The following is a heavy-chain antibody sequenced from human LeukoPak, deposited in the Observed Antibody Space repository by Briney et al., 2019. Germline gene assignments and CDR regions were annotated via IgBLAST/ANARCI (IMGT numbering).Heavy chain of an antibody. V-gene: IGHV3-23*01. J-gene: IGHJ4*02. CDR2: ISSSGGST. CDR1: AFSFGSYA. Sequence: GGSLRLSCAASAFSFGSYAMSWVRQAPGKGLEWGSAISSSGGSTYYADSVKGRFTISRDNYKNTLYLQMNSLRAEDTAVYYCAKQPPTTVTYRPYYFDFWGQATLVTVSS. D-gene: IGHD4-11*01. CDR3: AKQPPTTVTYRPYYFDF.